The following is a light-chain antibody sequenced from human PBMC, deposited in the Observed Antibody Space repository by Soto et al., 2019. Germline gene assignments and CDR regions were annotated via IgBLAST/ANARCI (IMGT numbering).Light chain of an antibody. CDR2: DVT. Sequence: QSALTQPRSVSGSPGQSVTISCTGTSSDVGGYNYVSWYQHHPGKAPKLIIYDVTKRPSGVPDRFSGSKSGNTASLTISGLQAEDEADYYCCSYAGSYIGVFGGGTQLTVL. V-gene: IGLV2-11*01. J-gene: IGLJ3*02. CDR3: CSYAGSYIGV. CDR1: SSDVGGYNY.